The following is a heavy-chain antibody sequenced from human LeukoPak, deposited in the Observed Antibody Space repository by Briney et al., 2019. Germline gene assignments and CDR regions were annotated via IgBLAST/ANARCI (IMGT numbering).Heavy chain of an antibody. V-gene: IGHV1-69*13. CDR3: ATRLYSSSSA. J-gene: IGHJ4*02. Sequence: SVKVSCKASGYTFTSYGISWVRQAPGQGLEWMGGIIPIFGTANYAQKFQGRVTITADESTSTAYMELSSLRSEDTAVYYCATRLYSSSSAWGQGTLVTVSS. CDR2: IIPIFGTA. CDR1: GYTFTSYG. D-gene: IGHD6-6*01.